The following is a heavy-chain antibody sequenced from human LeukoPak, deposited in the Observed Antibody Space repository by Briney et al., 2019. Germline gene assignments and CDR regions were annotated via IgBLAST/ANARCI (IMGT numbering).Heavy chain of an antibody. Sequence: PSETLSLTCAVYGGSFSGYYWSWIRRPPGKGLEWIGEINHSGSTNYNPSLKSRVTISVDTSKNQFSLKLSSVTAADTAVYYCARGLSPYYDFWSGYSSNWFDPWGQGTLVTVSS. D-gene: IGHD3-3*01. J-gene: IGHJ5*02. CDR1: GGSFSGYY. V-gene: IGHV4-34*01. CDR3: ARGLSPYYDFWSGYSSNWFDP. CDR2: INHSGST.